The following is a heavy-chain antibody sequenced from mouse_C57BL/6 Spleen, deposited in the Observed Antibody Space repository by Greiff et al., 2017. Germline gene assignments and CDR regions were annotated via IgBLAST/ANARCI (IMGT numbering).Heavy chain of an antibody. J-gene: IGHJ3*01. CDR1: GYTFTSYD. Sequence: VQLQQSGPELVKPGASVKLSCKASGYTFTSYDINWVKQRPGQGLEWIGWIYPRDGSTKYNEKFKGKATLTVDTSSSTAYMELHSLTSEDSAVYFCSPFITTVVAPFAYWGQGTLVTVSA. V-gene: IGHV1-85*01. CDR2: IYPRDGST. D-gene: IGHD1-1*01. CDR3: SPFITTVVAPFAY.